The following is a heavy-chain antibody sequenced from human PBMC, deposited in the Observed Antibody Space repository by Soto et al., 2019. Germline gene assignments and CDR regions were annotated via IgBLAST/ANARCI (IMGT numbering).Heavy chain of an antibody. V-gene: IGHV4-30-4*01. Sequence: SETLSLTCTVSGGSISSGDYYWSWIRQPTGKGLEWIGYIYYSGSTYYNPSLKSRVTISVDTSKNQFSLKLSSVTAADTAVYYCARAVTGTGEVDYYYHGMDVWGQGTTVTVSS. CDR1: GGSISSGDYY. CDR2: IYYSGST. D-gene: IGHD1-7*01. J-gene: IGHJ6*02. CDR3: ARAVTGTGEVDYYYHGMDV.